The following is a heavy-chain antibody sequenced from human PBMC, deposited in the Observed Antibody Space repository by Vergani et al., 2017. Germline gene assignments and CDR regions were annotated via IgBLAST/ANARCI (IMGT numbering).Heavy chain of an antibody. Sequence: QVQLQESGPGLVKPSGTLSLTCAVSGGSISSSNWWSWVRQPPGKGLEWIGEIYHSGSPNYNPSLKSRVTISVDKAKNQFSRKLSSVTAADPAVYYCARVALLRYFDWLLAAHRYYYGMDVWGQGTTVTVSS. D-gene: IGHD3-9*01. CDR3: ARVALLRYFDWLLAAHRYYYGMDV. CDR1: GGSISSSNW. J-gene: IGHJ6*02. CDR2: IYHSGSP. V-gene: IGHV4-4*02.